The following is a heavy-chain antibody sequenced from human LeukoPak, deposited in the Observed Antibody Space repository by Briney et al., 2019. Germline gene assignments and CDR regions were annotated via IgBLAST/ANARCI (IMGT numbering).Heavy chain of an antibody. CDR1: SYTFTRYG. J-gene: IGHJ4*02. D-gene: IGHD3-22*01. Sequence: ASVKVSCKASSYTFTRYGISWVRQAPGQGLEWMGWISGSNGNTNYAQKFQGRVSMTADTSTSTAYMELRSLRSDDTAAYYCARDPYDSSGYFDYWGQGTLVTVSS. CDR2: ISGSNGNT. CDR3: ARDPYDSSGYFDY. V-gene: IGHV1-18*01.